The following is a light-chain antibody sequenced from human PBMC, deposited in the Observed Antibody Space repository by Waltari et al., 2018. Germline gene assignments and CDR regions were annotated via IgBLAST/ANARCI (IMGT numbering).Light chain of an antibody. V-gene: IGLV1-47*01. Sequence: QSVLTQPPSASGTPGQRVPISCSGRSSTLGSNYVHWYQHLPGTAPKLLIYRNDQRPSGVPDRFSGSKSGTSASLAISELRSEDEADYYCVAWDDSLSATVFGGGTKLTVL. J-gene: IGLJ3*02. CDR3: VAWDDSLSATV. CDR1: SSTLGSNY. CDR2: RND.